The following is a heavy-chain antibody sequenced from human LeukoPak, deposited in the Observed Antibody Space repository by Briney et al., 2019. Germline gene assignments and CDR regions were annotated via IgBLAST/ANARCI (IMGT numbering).Heavy chain of an antibody. D-gene: IGHD5-12*01. J-gene: IGHJ4*02. CDR3: TTEDIVATTYYFDY. CDR2: IKSKTDGGTT. CDR1: GFTFSNAW. Sequence: GGSLRLSCAASGFTFSNAWMSWVRQAPGKGLEWVGRIKSKTDGGTTDYAAPVKGRFTISRDDSKNTLYLQMNSLKTEDTAVYYCTTEDIVATTYYFDYWGQGTLVTVSS. V-gene: IGHV3-15*01.